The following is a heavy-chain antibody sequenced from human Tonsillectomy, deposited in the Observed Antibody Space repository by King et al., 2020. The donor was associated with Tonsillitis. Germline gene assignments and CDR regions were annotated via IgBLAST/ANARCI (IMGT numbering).Heavy chain of an antibody. CDR3: ATLDIHGGNFLDF. Sequence: VQLQESGPGLVKPSETLSLTCTVSGGSISSYYWSWIRQPPGKGLEWIGYIYYTRSTNYNPSLKSRLSISLDTSKNQFSLNLTSVTAAETAVYYCATLDIHGGNFLDFWGLGTPVTVSS. V-gene: IGHV4-59*01. CDR1: GGSISSYY. CDR2: IYYTRST. D-gene: IGHD4-23*01. J-gene: IGHJ4*02.